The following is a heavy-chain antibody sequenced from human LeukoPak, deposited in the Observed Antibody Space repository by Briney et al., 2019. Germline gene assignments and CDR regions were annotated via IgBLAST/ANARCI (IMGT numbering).Heavy chain of an antibody. CDR1: GGSISSGSYY. D-gene: IGHD4-17*01. V-gene: IGHV4-61*02. CDR2: IYTSGST. J-gene: IGHJ4*02. Sequence: SETLSLTCTVSGGSISSGSYYWSWIRQPAGKGLEWIGRIYTSGSTNYNPSLKSRVTISVDTSKNQFSLKLSSVTAADTAVYYCAREYGDLYFDYWGQGTLVTVSS. CDR3: AREYGDLYFDY.